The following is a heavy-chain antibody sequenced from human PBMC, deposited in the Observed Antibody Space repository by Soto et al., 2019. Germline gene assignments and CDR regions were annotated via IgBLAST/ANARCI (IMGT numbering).Heavy chain of an antibody. V-gene: IGHV1-18*01. J-gene: IGHJ4*02. CDR3: ARENSYFDY. CDR1: GYTFRNFG. CDR2: ISAYNANA. Sequence: QIPLLQSGAEVKKPGASVKVTCKASGYTFRNFGICWVRQAPGQGLEWMGWISAYNANANYAQKFQGRLTMTADTSTSTAYMELRSLRSDDTAVYYCARENSYFDYWGQGTLVTVSS.